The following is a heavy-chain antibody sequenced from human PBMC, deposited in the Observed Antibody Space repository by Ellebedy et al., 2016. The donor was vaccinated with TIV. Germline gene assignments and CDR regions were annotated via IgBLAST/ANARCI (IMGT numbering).Heavy chain of an antibody. CDR1: GFTFSNFW. J-gene: IGHJ3*02. V-gene: IGHV3-7*01. Sequence: GGSLRLSCAASGFTFSNFWMSWVRQAPGKGLEWVANIKQDGSEKYYVDSVKGRFTISRDNAKNSLYLQMNSLRAEDTAVYYCSSSGRRAFDIWGQGTMVIVSS. CDR3: SSSGRRAFDI. CDR2: IKQDGSEK. D-gene: IGHD6-19*01.